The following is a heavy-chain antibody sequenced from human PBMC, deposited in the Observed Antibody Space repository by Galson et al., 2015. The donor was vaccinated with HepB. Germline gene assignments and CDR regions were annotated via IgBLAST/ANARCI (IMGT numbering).Heavy chain of an antibody. CDR2: IDPSDSYT. Sequence: QSRAEVKKPGESLRISCKGSGSSFTSYWISWVRQMPGKGLEWMGRIDPSDSYTNYSPSFQGHVTISADKSISTAYLQWSSLKASDTAMYYCARQVATISPRYSSGPGDYWGQGTLVTVSS. J-gene: IGHJ4*02. CDR3: ARQVATISPRYSSGPGDY. V-gene: IGHV5-10-1*01. CDR1: GSSFTSYW. D-gene: IGHD6-19*01.